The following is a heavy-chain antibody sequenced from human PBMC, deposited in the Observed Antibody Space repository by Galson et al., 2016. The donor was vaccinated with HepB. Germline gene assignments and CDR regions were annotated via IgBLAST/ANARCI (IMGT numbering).Heavy chain of an antibody. CDR3: GTVFEY. V-gene: IGHV3-74*01. CDR1: GISLNNYW. J-gene: IGHJ4*02. CDR2: IDHDGRGT. Sequence: SLRLSCAVSGISLNNYWMHWVRQVPGKGLVWVARIDHDGRGTSYADSVRGRFTMSRDSAKSTVYLQMDSLRAEDTAVYYCGTVFEYWGQGSLVTVSS.